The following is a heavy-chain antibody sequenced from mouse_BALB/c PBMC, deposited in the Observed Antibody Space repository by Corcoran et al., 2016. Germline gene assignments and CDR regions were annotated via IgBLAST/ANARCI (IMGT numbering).Heavy chain of an antibody. J-gene: IGHJ2*01. CDR1: GYTFTDYH. Sequence: EVLLQQSGPELVKPGASVKIPCKASGYTFTDYHMDWVKQSHGKSLEWIGDVNPNNGGTIYNQKFKGKATLTVDKSSSTAYMELRSLTSEDTAVYYCARRDYHGSSPSDYWGQGTTLTVSS. CDR3: ARRDYHGSSPSDY. CDR2: VNPNNGGT. V-gene: IGHV1-18*01. D-gene: IGHD1-1*01.